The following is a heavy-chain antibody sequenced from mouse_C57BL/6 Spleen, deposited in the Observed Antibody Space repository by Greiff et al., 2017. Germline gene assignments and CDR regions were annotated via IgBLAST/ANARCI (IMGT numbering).Heavy chain of an antibody. Sequence: VQLQQPGAELVKPGASVKLSCKASGYTFTSYWMHWVKQRPGQGLEWIGMIHPNSGSTNYNEKFKSKATLTVDKSASTAYMQLSSLTSEDSAVYYCHYDGYYDYYAMDYWGQGTSVTVSS. CDR2: IHPNSGST. V-gene: IGHV1-64*01. J-gene: IGHJ4*01. CDR3: HYDGYYDYYAMDY. CDR1: GYTFTSYW. D-gene: IGHD2-3*01.